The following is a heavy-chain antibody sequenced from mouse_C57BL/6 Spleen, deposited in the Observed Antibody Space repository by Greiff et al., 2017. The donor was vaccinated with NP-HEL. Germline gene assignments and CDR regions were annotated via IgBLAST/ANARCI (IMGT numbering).Heavy chain of an antibody. CDR1: GYTFTSYW. D-gene: IGHD2-2*01. CDR2: IDPSDSYT. V-gene: IGHV1-69*01. Sequence: QVQLQQPGAELVMPGASVKLSCKASGYTFTSYWMPWVKQRPGQGLEWIGEIDPSDSYTNYNQNFKGKSTLTVDKSYSTAYMQLSSLPSEDSSVYYCARGGYDRGFDYWGQGTTLTVSA. CDR3: ARGGYDRGFDY. J-gene: IGHJ2*01.